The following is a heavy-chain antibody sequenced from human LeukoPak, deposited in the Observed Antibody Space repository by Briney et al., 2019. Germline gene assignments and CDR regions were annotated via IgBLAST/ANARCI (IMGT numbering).Heavy chain of an antibody. CDR3: ARDPTTVVTLPYYFDF. CDR2: INDRGRT. D-gene: IGHD4-23*01. CDR1: GGSFSGYH. Sequence: SETLSLTCAVHGGSFSGYHWNWIRQSPEKGLEWIGEINDRGRTNYNPSLKSRVTLSVGTSKKQFSLRLSAVTAADTAIYYCARDPTTVVTLPYYFDFWGQGTPVTVSS. J-gene: IGHJ4*02. V-gene: IGHV4-34*01.